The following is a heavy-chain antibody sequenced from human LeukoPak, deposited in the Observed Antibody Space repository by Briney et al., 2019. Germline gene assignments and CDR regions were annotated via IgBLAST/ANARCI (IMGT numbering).Heavy chain of an antibody. Sequence: KASETLSLTCAVYGGSFSGYYWSWIRQPPGKGLEWIGEINHSGSTNYNPSLKSRVTISVDTSKNQFSLKLSSVTAADTAVYYCARFAGDSTGTIDYWGQGTLVTVSS. CDR3: ARFAGDSTGTIDY. V-gene: IGHV4-34*01. CDR2: INHSGST. CDR1: GGSFSGYY. D-gene: IGHD1-1*01. J-gene: IGHJ4*02.